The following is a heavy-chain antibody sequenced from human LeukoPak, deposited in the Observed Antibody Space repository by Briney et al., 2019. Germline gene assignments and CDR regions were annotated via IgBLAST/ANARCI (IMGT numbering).Heavy chain of an antibody. J-gene: IGHJ5*02. CDR1: GFTFDDYA. Sequence: PGRSLRLSCAASGFTFDDYAMHWVRQAPGKGLEWVSGISWNSGSIGYADSVKGRFTISRDNAKNTLYLQMNSLRAEDTAVYYCARDYSSSLTNWFDPWGQGTLVTVSS. D-gene: IGHD6-13*01. CDR3: ARDYSSSLTNWFDP. CDR2: ISWNSGSI. V-gene: IGHV3-9*01.